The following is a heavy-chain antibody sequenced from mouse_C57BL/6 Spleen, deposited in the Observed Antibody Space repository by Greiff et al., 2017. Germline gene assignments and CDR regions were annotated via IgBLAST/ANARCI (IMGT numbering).Heavy chain of an antibody. J-gene: IGHJ3*01. CDR3: ARKDSSGYWLAY. Sequence: QVQLQQPGAELVMPGASVKLSCKASGYTFTSYWMHWVKQRPGQGLEWIGEIDPSDSYTNYNQKFKGKSTLTVDKSSSTAYMQLSSLTSEDSAVYYCARKDSSGYWLAYWGQGTLVTVSA. D-gene: IGHD3-2*02. V-gene: IGHV1-69*01. CDR2: IDPSDSYT. CDR1: GYTFTSYW.